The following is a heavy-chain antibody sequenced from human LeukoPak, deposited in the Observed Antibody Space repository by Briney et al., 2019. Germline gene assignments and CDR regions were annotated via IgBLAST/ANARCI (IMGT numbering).Heavy chain of an antibody. D-gene: IGHD1-26*01. CDR3: ANLLVGAFDI. CDR2: IKQDGSEK. J-gene: IGHJ3*02. CDR1: GIIFNNFW. V-gene: IGHV3-7*03. Sequence: GGSLRLSCAASGIIFNNFWMGWVRQAPGKGLEWVANIKQDGSEKNYVDSVKGRFTISRDNARNSLYLQISSLRVEDTAVYYCANLLVGAFDIWGQGTTVAVSS.